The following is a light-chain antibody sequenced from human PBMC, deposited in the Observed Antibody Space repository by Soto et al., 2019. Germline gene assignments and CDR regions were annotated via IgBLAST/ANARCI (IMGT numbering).Light chain of an antibody. J-gene: IGKJ1*01. CDR2: DAS. CDR1: QSLGIW. V-gene: IGKV1-5*01. Sequence: DIQMTQSPSTLSASVGDRVTITCRASQSLGIWLAWHQQKPGKAPKLLIYDASSLQSGVPSRFIGSGYATDFSLTISSLQPEDCATYYCQQTYRNSWTFGHGNKVDI. CDR3: QQTYRNSWT.